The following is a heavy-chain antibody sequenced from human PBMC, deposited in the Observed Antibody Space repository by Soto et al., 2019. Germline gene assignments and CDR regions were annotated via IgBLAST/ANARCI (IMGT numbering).Heavy chain of an antibody. CDR3: ARDDIVVVVAAIDY. Sequence: VKVSCKASGYTFTSYGISWVRQAPGQGLEWMGWISAYNGNTNYAQKLQGKITMTTDTSTSTAYMELRSLRSDDTAVYYCARDDIVVVVAAIDYWGQGTLVTVSS. D-gene: IGHD2-15*01. J-gene: IGHJ4*02. V-gene: IGHV1-18*01. CDR1: GYTFTSYG. CDR2: ISAYNGNT.